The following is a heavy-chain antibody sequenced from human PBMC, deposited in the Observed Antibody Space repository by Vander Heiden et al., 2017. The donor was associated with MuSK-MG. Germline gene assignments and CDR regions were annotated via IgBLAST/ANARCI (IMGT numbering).Heavy chain of an antibody. D-gene: IGHD2-8*01. CDR1: GFTFDDYA. Sequence: EVQLVESGGGLVQPGRSLRLSCAASGFTFDDYAMDWGRQAPGKGLEWVSGISWNSGSIGYADAVKGRFTISRDNAKNSRYMQMNSMRAQDTALYYCAKCTKGVCSTHYYFDYLVQATLVNVS. CDR2: ISWNSGSI. J-gene: IGHJ4*02. V-gene: IGHV3-9*01. CDR3: AKCTKGVCSTHYYFDY.